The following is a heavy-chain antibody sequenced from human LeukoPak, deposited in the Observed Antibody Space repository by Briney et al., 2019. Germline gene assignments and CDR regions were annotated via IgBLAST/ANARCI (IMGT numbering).Heavy chain of an antibody. CDR1: GGSISSGGYY. CDR2: IYYSGST. Sequence: PSQTLSLTCTVSGGSISSGGYYWSWIRQHPGKGLEWIGYIYYSGSTYYNPSLKSRVTISVDTSKNQFSLKLSSVTAADTAVYYCARIWYDFWSGYSGLMDVWGKGTTVTVSS. D-gene: IGHD3-3*01. CDR3: ARIWYDFWSGYSGLMDV. J-gene: IGHJ6*04. V-gene: IGHV4-31*03.